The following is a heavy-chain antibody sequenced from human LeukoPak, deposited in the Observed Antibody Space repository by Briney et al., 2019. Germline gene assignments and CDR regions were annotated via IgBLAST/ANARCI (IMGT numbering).Heavy chain of an antibody. Sequence: SGTLSLTCAVSGGSISSSNWWSWVRQPPGKGLEWIGEIYHSGSTNYNPSLKSRVTISVDKSKNQFALKLSSVTAADTAVYYCAKGCLGYCSHWYFDLWGRGTLVTVSS. CDR2: IYHSGST. V-gene: IGHV4-4*02. CDR1: GGSISSSNW. J-gene: IGHJ2*01. D-gene: IGHD2-15*01. CDR3: AKGCLGYCSHWYFDL.